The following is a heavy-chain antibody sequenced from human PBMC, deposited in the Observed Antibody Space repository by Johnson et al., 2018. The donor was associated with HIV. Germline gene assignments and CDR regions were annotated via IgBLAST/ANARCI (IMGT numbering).Heavy chain of an antibody. CDR1: GFTFDDYA. V-gene: IGHV3-9*01. CDR3: AKEPYCTNGVWCTFDV. D-gene: IGHD2-8*01. CDR2: ISCSSGMI. Sequence: VQLVESGGGLVQPGRSLRLSCAGSGFTFDDYAMHWVRQAPGQGLEWVSGISCSSGMIRYADSVKGRFTISRDNAKNSLYLQMNSLRAEDTALYVCAKEPYCTNGVWCTFDVWGQGTTVTVSS. J-gene: IGHJ3*01.